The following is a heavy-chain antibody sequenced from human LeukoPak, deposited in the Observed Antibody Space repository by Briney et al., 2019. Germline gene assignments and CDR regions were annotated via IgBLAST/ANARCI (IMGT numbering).Heavy chain of an antibody. J-gene: IGHJ5*02. Sequence: ASVKVSCKASGGTFSSYAISWVRQAPGQGLEWMGGIIPIFGTANYAQKFQGRVTITADESTSTAYMELSSLRSEDTAVYYCARAGSPVVPASFNSDWFAPWGKGPLSPSPQ. V-gene: IGHV1-69*01. D-gene: IGHD2-2*01. CDR3: ARAGSPVVPASFNSDWFAP. CDR2: IIPIFGTA. CDR1: GGTFSSYA.